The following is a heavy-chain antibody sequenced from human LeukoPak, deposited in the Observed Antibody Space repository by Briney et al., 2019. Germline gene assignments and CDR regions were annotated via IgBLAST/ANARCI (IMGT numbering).Heavy chain of an antibody. V-gene: IGHV1-8*01. D-gene: IGHD1-26*01. CDR3: ARRRWELPGRRYYYYYMDV. CDR1: GYTFTSYD. CDR2: MNPNSGNT. Sequence: ASVKVSCKASGYTFTSYDINWVRQATGQGLEWMGWMNPNSGNTGYAQKFQGRVTMTRDTSISTAYMELSRLRSDDTAVYYCARRRWELPGRRYYYYYMDVWGKGTTVTVSS. J-gene: IGHJ6*03.